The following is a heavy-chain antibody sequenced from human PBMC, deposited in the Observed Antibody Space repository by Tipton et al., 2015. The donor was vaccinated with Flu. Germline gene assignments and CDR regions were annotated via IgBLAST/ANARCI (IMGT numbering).Heavy chain of an antibody. CDR1: GGTLRSDA. Sequence: QVQLVQPGAQVKKPGSSVKVSCKPSGGTLRSDALNWVRQAPGQGLEWMGGIIPMFDIANYAQKFQDRVTITADESTSTTYMQLSSLRPEDTAVYYCARDAYHDSSGRNWFDLWGQGTLVTVSS. J-gene: IGHJ5*02. V-gene: IGHV1-69*01. CDR3: ARDAYHDSSGRNWFDL. CDR2: IIPMFDIA. D-gene: IGHD3-22*01.